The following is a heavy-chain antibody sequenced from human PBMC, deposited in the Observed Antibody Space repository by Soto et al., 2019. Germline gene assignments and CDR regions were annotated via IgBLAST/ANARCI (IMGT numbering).Heavy chain of an antibody. CDR3: ANQICGGGDCYDYFDY. D-gene: IGHD2-21*02. V-gene: IGHV3-23*01. Sequence: PGGSLRLSCAASGFTFSSYAMSWVRQAPGKGLEWVSAISGSGGSTYYADSVKGRFTISRDNSKNTLYLQMNSLRAEDTAVYYCANQICGGGDCYDYFDYWGQGTLVTVSS. CDR1: GFTFSSYA. J-gene: IGHJ4*02. CDR2: ISGSGGST.